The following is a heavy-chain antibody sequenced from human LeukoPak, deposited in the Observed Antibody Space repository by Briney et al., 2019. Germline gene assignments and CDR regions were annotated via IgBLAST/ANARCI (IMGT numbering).Heavy chain of an antibody. V-gene: IGHV3-21*01. CDR2: ISSSSSYI. Sequence: GGSLRLSCAASGFIVSSNYMSWVRQAPGKGLEWVSSISSSSSYIYYADSVKGRFTISRENAKNSLSLQMNSLRAEDTAVYYCATASGAFDIWGQGSMVTVSS. J-gene: IGHJ3*02. CDR3: ATASGAFDI. D-gene: IGHD1-1*01. CDR1: GFIVSSNY.